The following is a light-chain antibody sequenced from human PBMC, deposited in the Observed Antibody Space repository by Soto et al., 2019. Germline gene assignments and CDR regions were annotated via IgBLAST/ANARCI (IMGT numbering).Light chain of an antibody. Sequence: QPVLTQSPSASASLGASVKLTCTLSSGHSSYAIAWHQQQPEKGPRYLMKLNSDGSHSKGDGIPYRFSGSSSGAERYLTISSLQSEDEADYYCQTWGTGIGVFGGWTKLTVL. CDR2: LNSDGSH. CDR3: QTWGTGIGV. CDR1: SGHSSYA. V-gene: IGLV4-69*01. J-gene: IGLJ3*02.